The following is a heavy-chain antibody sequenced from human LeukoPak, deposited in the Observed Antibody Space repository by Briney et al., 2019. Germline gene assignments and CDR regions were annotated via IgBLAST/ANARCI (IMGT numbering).Heavy chain of an antibody. D-gene: IGHD2-2*01. Sequence: ASVKVSSKASGYTFTSYGISWVRQAPGQGLEWMGWISAYNGNTNYAQKLQGRVTMTTDTSTSTAYMELRSLRSDDTAVYYCARRPIYCSSTSCYLDYWGQGTLVTVSS. V-gene: IGHV1-18*01. CDR3: ARRPIYCSSTSCYLDY. J-gene: IGHJ4*02. CDR1: GYTFTSYG. CDR2: ISAYNGNT.